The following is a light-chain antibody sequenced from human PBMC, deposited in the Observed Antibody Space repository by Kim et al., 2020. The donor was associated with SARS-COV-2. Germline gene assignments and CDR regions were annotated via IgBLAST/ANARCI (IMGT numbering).Light chain of an antibody. CDR3: QSADISGYVV. CDR2: KDN. CDR1: ALAKQY. Sequence: SYELTQPPSLSVSPGQTARITCFGDALAKQYVYWYQQRPGQAPVLVIYKDNERPSEIPERFSGSSSGTTVTLTISGVQAEDEADYYCQSADISGYVVFGGGTKVTVL. J-gene: IGLJ2*01. V-gene: IGLV3-25*03.